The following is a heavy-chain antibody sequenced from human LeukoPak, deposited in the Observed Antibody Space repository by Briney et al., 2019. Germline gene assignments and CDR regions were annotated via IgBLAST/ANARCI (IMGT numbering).Heavy chain of an antibody. J-gene: IGHJ6*02. CDR3: ARDDGGYGSGSHYYFYSMDV. V-gene: IGHV3-64*01. D-gene: IGHD3-10*01. Sequence: WGSLRLSCAASGFTFSAAWMNWVRQAPGKGLQFVSAISTSGGSTSYANSVGGRFTISRDNSKNTLHLQMGSLRAEDMAVYYCARDDGGYGSGSHYYFYSMDVWGQGTTVTVSS. CDR1: GFTFSAAW. CDR2: ISTSGGST.